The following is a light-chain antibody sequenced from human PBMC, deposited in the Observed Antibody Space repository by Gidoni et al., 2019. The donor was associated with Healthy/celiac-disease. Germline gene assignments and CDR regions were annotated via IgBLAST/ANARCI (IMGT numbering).Light chain of an antibody. V-gene: IGKV3-11*01. CDR2: DAS. CDR3: QQRSNWPRGT. J-gene: IGKJ2*02. Sequence: IVLTQSPATLSLSPGERATLSCRASQSVSSYLAWYQQKPGQAPRPLIYDASTRATAIPARCSGSGSGTDFTLPISSLEPEEFAVFYCQQRSNWPRGTFGQGTKLEIK. CDR1: QSVSSY.